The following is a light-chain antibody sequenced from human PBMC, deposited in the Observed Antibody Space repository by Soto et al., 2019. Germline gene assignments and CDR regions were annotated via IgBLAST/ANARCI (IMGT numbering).Light chain of an antibody. CDR3: QHYSTYPLT. CDR2: RAS. CDR1: QSTTSF. Sequence: DIQMTQSPSTLSASVGDRVTITCRASQSTTSFLAWYQQKPGKAPNLLIHRASTLKSGVPSRFSGSGFGTEFTLTISSLQPDDFATYYCQHYSTYPLTFGVGTEVEI. J-gene: IGKJ4*01. V-gene: IGKV1-5*03.